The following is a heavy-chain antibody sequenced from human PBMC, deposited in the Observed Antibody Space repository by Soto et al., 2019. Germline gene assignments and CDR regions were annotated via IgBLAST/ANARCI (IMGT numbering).Heavy chain of an antibody. CDR3: ARDPYDNGGYAAFDI. D-gene: IGHD3-22*01. CDR2: INPDGSDK. Sequence: EVQLVESGGGLVQPGGSLRLSCVASGITLSSSWMTWVRQAPGKGLEWVANINPDGSDKYYVDSLKGRFTISSDNARNSLYLQMDSLSAEDTAVYYCARDPYDNGGYAAFDIWGQGTLVSVSS. CDR1: GITLSSSW. V-gene: IGHV3-7*04. J-gene: IGHJ3*02.